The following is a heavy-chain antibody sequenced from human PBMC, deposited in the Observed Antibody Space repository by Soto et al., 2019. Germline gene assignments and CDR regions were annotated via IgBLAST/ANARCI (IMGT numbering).Heavy chain of an antibody. Sequence: QVQLVQSGAEVKNPGSSVKGSCKASGGTFSSSAISCMRQAPGQGLEWMGGIIRIFGTAYYAQTFQGRGTRTSDESTRTAYIELSSLRSEATAVYYCAAGAGSYIDYWGQGILVAVS. V-gene: IGHV1-69*05. D-gene: IGHD3-10*01. CDR1: GGTFSSSA. CDR3: AAGAGSYIDY. J-gene: IGHJ4*02. CDR2: IIRIFGTA.